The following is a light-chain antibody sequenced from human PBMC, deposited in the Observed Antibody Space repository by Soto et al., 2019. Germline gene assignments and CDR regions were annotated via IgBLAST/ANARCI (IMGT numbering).Light chain of an antibody. V-gene: IGKV3-11*01. J-gene: IGKJ5*01. CDR2: DAS. CDR3: QQRSNWPPI. Sequence: EIVLTQSPATLSLSPGERATLSCRASQSVSSYLAWYQQKPGQAPRLLIYDASNRATGIPARFSGSGYGTDFTLTISSLEPEDFAVYYCQQRSNWPPIFGQGTRLEIK. CDR1: QSVSSY.